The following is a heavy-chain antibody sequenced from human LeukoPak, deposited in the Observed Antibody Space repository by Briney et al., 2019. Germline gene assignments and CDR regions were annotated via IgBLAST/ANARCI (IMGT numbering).Heavy chain of an antibody. V-gene: IGHV3-9*01. D-gene: IGHD1-26*01. Sequence: PGGSLRLSCAASGFTFDDYAMHWVRQAPGKGLEWVSGISWNSGSIGYADSVKGRFTISRDNAKNSLYLQMNSLRAEDTASYYCTRGSYWRFDYWGQGTLVTVSS. CDR3: TRGSYWRFDY. CDR1: GFTFDDYA. CDR2: ISWNSGSI. J-gene: IGHJ4*02.